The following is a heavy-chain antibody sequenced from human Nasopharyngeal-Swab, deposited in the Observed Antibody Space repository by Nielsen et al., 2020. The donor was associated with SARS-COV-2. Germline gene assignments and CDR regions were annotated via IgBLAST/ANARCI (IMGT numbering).Heavy chain of an antibody. V-gene: IGHV1-46*01. CDR2: INPSGGST. CDR1: GYSFTSYY. CDR3: ATRGEVVVAATGYYYYGMDV. D-gene: IGHD2-15*01. J-gene: IGHJ6*02. Sequence: ASVKVSCKGSGYSFTSYYMHWVRQAPGQGLEWMGIINPSGGSTSYAQKFQGRVTMTRDTSISTAYMELSRLRSDDTAVYYCATRGEVVVAATGYYYYGMDVWGQGTTVTVSS.